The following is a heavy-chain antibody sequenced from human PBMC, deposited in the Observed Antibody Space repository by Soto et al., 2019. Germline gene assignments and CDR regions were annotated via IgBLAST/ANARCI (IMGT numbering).Heavy chain of an antibody. CDR2: ISAYNGNT. CDR1: GYTFTNFG. Sequence: QVQLVQSGAEVKKPGASVKVSCKTSGYTFTNFGLSWVRQAPGQGLEWMGWISAYNGNTNYAQNFQGRVTMTTDTSTRTGYMELRSLRSDGTAVYYCARGGTPFDYWGQGTLVTVSS. D-gene: IGHD3-16*01. V-gene: IGHV1-18*01. CDR3: ARGGTPFDY. J-gene: IGHJ4*02.